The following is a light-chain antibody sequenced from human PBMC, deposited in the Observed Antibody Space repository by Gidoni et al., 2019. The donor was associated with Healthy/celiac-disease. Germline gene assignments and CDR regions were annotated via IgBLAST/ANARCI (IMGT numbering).Light chain of an antibody. Sequence: ETVLTQSLPTLSLSPGERATLSCSASQSVSSSVAWYQQKPGQAPRRLIHDASNRATGIPARFSVSGSGTDFTLTISSLEPEAFAVYYCQQRSNWPPIFTFGPGTKVDIK. V-gene: IGKV3-11*01. CDR2: DAS. CDR1: QSVSSS. CDR3: QQRSNWPPIFT. J-gene: IGKJ3*01.